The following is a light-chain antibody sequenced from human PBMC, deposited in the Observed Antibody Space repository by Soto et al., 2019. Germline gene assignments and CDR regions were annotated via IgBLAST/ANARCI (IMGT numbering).Light chain of an antibody. CDR1: QSISTY. CDR3: QQTDSASPWT. V-gene: IGKV1-39*01. J-gene: IGKJ1*01. Sequence: DIQMTQSPSSLSASVGDRVTISCRASQSISTYLNWYQQKPGTAPRLLIYRASSVKSGVPPRFSGSGSGRDFTLTISSLRPEDIATYFCQQTDSASPWTFGQGTNVEVK. CDR2: RAS.